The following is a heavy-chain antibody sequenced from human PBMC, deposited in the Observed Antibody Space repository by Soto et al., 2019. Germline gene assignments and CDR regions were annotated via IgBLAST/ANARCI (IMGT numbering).Heavy chain of an antibody. CDR3: ARAELTMIVVVITQGSNWFDP. CDR2: INPNSGGT. CDR1: GCTFTGYY. Sequence: ASVKVSCKACGCTFTGYYMHWVRQAPGQGLEWMGWINPNSGGTNYAQKFQGRVTMTRDTSISTAYMELSRLRSDDTAVYYCARAELTMIVVVITQGSNWFDPWGQGTLVTVSS. V-gene: IGHV1-2*02. D-gene: IGHD3-22*01. J-gene: IGHJ5*02.